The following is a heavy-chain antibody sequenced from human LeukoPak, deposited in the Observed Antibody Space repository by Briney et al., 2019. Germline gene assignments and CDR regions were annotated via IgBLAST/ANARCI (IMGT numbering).Heavy chain of an antibody. CDR3: TRDMIRGVPDYIDY. CDR1: GFTFSSYS. Sequence: GGSLRLSCAASGFTFSSYSMNWVRQAPGKGLEWVSAMSSSSSYIYYADSVKGRFTISRDNSKSTLYLQMNSLRIEDTGFYYCTRDMIRGVPDYIDYWGQGTLVTVSS. D-gene: IGHD3-10*01. J-gene: IGHJ4*02. CDR2: MSSSSSYI. V-gene: IGHV3-21*03.